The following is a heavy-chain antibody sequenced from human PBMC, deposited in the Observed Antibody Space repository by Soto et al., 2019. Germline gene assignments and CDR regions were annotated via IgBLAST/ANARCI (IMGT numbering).Heavy chain of an antibody. Sequence: GSLRLSCTTSGFTFGDYAMNWVRQAPGKGLEWVGFIRSKAFGGTTDYAASVKGKFTISRDDSNSIAYLQMNSLKTEDTAVYFCARGLTRCFASNYYYYGMDVWGQGTTVTVSS. J-gene: IGHJ6*02. D-gene: IGHD3-16*01. V-gene: IGHV3-49*04. CDR2: IRSKAFGGTT. CDR3: ARGLTRCFASNYYYYGMDV. CDR1: GFTFGDYA.